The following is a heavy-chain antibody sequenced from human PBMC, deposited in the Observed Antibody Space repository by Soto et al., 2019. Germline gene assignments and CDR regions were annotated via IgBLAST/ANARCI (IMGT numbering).Heavy chain of an antibody. CDR3: AKENGYSSSWFEFDY. V-gene: IGHV3-53*01. CDR2: IYRGDST. J-gene: IGHJ4*02. D-gene: IGHD6-13*01. CDR1: GFSVSTNF. Sequence: GGSLRLSCAASGFSVSTNFMSWVRQAPGKGPEWVSTIYRGDSTYYADSVKGRFTISRDNSKNTLYLQMNSLRAEDTAVYYCAKENGYSSSWFEFDYWGQGTRVTVAS.